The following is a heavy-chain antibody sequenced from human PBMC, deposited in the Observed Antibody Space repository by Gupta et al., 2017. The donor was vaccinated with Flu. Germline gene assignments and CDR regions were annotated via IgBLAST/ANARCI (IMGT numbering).Heavy chain of an antibody. D-gene: IGHD3-3*01. V-gene: IGHV3-9*01. CDR1: A. J-gene: IGHJ4*02. CDR3: VKDSYVRVGSGNYYFES. CDR2: ISYNSGSI. Sequence: AMHWVRQAPGKGLEWVAGISYNSGSIGYVDSGKGRFTISRDNAKNSLELQMNSLRDDEKALYYCVKDSYVRVGSGNYYFESWGQGTLVTVSS.